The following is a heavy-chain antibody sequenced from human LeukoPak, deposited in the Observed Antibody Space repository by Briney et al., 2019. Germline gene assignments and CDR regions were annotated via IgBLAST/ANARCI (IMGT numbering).Heavy chain of an antibody. CDR1: GGSISSSGYY. D-gene: IGHD2-2*02. CDR2: IYYSGST. J-gene: IGHJ5*02. Sequence: SETLSLTCTVSGGSISSSGYYWGWIRQPPGKGLEWIGSIYYSGSTYYNPSLKSRVSISVDTSKNQFSLNLNSVTAADTAVYYCAREVVYCRSTSCHIRNVWFDPWGQGTLVTVSS. V-gene: IGHV4-39*07. CDR3: AREVVYCRSTSCHIRNVWFDP.